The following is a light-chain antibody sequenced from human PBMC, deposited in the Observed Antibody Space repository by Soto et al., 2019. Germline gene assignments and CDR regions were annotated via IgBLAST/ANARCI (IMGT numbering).Light chain of an antibody. V-gene: IGKV3-15*01. CDR3: QQYNNWPHTWT. Sequence: EIVLTQSPDTLSVSPWEISTLAWGASQSIYSSLAWSHQKSGQAPTLLIYDASTRSTGIPTRFSGSGSGSEFTLTLRILQSEDFAVYYCQQYNNWPHTWTFGRGTKVDIK. J-gene: IGKJ1*01. CDR2: DAS. CDR1: QSIYSS.